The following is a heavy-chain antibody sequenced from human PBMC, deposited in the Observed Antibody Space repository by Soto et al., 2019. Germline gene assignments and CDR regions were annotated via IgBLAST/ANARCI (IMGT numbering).Heavy chain of an antibody. D-gene: IGHD6-19*01. CDR3: AKGRAPSGWYPPYYYGMDV. CDR1: GFTFSSYA. Sequence: GGALRLSCAASGFTFSSYAMSWVRQAPGKGLEGVSTISGSGGNTYYADSVRGRFTISRDNSKNTLYLHINSLRAEDTAVYYCAKGRAPSGWYPPYYYGMDVWGQGTTVTVSS. J-gene: IGHJ6*02. V-gene: IGHV3-23*01. CDR2: ISGSGGNT.